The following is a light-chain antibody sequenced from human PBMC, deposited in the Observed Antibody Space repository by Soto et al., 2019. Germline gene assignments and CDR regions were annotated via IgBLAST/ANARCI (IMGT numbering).Light chain of an antibody. J-gene: IGKJ4*01. Sequence: EIVMTQSPATLSASPGERVILSCRASQSVRSNLAWYQQKPGQPPRLLIYGASTRATGFPARFSGSGSGTEFTLTISSLQSEDFAVFYCQRYDNWPLTFGGGTKVDIK. CDR3: QRYDNWPLT. CDR2: GAS. CDR1: QSVRSN. V-gene: IGKV3-15*01.